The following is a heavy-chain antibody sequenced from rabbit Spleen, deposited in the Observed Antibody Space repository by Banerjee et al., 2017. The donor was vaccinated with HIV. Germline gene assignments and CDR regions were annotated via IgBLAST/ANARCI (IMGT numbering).Heavy chain of an antibody. CDR2: INTATGKP. J-gene: IGHJ4*01. D-gene: IGHD4-1*01. Sequence: QSLEESGGDLVKPGASLTLTCKASGFSFSDRDVMCWVRQAPGKGLEWIACINTATGKPVYATWASGRFTISTTSSTTVTLQMTSLTAADTATYFCARDLAGAIGWNFYLWGPGTLVTVS. CDR3: ARDLAGAIGWNFYL. CDR1: GFSFSDRDV. V-gene: IGHV1S40*01.